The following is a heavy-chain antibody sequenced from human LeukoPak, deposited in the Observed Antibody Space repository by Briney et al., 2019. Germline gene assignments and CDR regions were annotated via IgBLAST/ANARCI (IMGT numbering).Heavy chain of an antibody. CDR3: AKDFSTHYYESSGYWPNWFDP. V-gene: IGHV3-30*18. CDR2: ISYDGSNK. J-gene: IGHJ5*02. D-gene: IGHD3-22*01. CDR1: GFTFSSYG. Sequence: GRSLRLSCAASGFTFSSYGMHWVGQPPGKGLEWVAVISYDGSNKYYADSVKGRFTISGDNSKNTLYLQINSLRAEDTAMYYCAKDFSTHYYESSGYWPNWFDPWGQGTLVTVSS.